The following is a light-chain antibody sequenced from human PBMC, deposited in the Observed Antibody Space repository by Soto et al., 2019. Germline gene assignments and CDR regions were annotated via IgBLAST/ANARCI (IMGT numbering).Light chain of an antibody. CDR1: QSFSSN. CDR2: GTS. CDR3: QQANSFPLT. J-gene: IGKJ3*01. Sequence: ELVMTQSPATLSVSPGERATLSCRASQSFSSNVAWYQQKPGQAPRLLIYGTSTRVTGIPARFSGSGSGTEFTLTISSLQSEDFATYYCQQANSFPLTFGPGTKVDIK. V-gene: IGKV3-15*01.